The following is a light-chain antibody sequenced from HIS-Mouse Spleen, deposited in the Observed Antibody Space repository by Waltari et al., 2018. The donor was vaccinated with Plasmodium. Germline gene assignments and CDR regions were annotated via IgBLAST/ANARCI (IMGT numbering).Light chain of an antibody. Sequence: AIQMTQSPSSLSASVGDRVTITCRASQGIRKDLGWYQQKPGKAPKLLISAASRLQSGVPSRFSGSGSGTDFTLTISSLQPEDVATDYCLPDYNYPYTFGQGTKLEIK. V-gene: IGKV1-6*01. CDR3: LPDYNYPYT. CDR2: AAS. CDR1: QGIRKD. J-gene: IGKJ2*01.